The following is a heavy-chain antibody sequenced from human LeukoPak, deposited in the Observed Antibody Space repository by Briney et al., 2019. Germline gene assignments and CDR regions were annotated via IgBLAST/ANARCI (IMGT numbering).Heavy chain of an antibody. Sequence: ASVKVSCKASGYTLTGYDVNWVRQATGQGLERMGWMNPYSGNRVYAQKFQGRVTMTRDTSKTTAYMELSSLTSEDTAVYYCVRRLDTIEFDLWGQGALVTVSS. V-gene: IGHV1-8*01. CDR2: MNPYSGNR. CDR1: GYTLTGYD. J-gene: IGHJ4*02. CDR3: VRRLDTIEFDL. D-gene: IGHD3-9*01.